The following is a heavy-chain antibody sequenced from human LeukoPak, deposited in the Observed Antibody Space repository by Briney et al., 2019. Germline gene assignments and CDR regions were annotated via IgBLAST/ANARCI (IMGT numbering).Heavy chain of an antibody. D-gene: IGHD5-12*01. Sequence: PGRSLRLSCAASGFSFSTYGMHWVRQAPGKGLEWVGVISNDGSNKDYADSVKGRFTISRDNSKNTLYLQMNSLRAEDTAVYYCAKDLSSGYSGYDSPGVDYWGQGTLVTVSS. J-gene: IGHJ4*02. CDR3: AKDLSSGYSGYDSPGVDY. V-gene: IGHV3-30*18. CDR1: GFSFSTYG. CDR2: ISNDGSNK.